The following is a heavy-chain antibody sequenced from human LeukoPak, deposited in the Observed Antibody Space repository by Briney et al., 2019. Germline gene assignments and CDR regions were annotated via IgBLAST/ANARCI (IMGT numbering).Heavy chain of an antibody. Sequence: GGSLRFSCAASGFTFSHYWMHWVRQAPGKGLVWVSRINSDGSSRDYADSVKGRFTISRDNAKNTLYLQMKSLRAEDTAVYYCARSHRGAYYYYGMDVWGQGTTVTVSS. D-gene: IGHD3-16*01. CDR3: ARSHRGAYYYYGMDV. CDR2: INSDGSSR. CDR1: GFTFSHYW. V-gene: IGHV3-74*01. J-gene: IGHJ6*02.